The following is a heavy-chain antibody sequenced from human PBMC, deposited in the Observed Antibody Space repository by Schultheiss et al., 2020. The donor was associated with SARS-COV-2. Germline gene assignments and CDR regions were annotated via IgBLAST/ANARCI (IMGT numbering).Heavy chain of an antibody. V-gene: IGHV4-34*01. CDR1: GGSFSGYY. Sequence: SETLSLTCVVYGGSFSGYYWNWIRQPPGKGLEWIGEINHSGKTNYNPSLKSRATISIDTSKNQFSLKLKSVTAADTAVYYCATHGFRFLEWQEDSWGQGTLVTVAS. J-gene: IGHJ4*02. CDR2: INHSGKT. D-gene: IGHD3-3*01. CDR3: ATHGFRFLEWQEDS.